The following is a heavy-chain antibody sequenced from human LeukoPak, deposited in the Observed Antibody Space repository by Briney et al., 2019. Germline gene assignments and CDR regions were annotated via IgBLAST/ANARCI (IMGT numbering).Heavy chain of an antibody. D-gene: IGHD6-13*01. V-gene: IGHV4-34*01. CDR3: NY. CDR2: IYYSGST. CDR1: GGSFSGYY. J-gene: IGHJ4*02. Sequence: PSETLSLTCAVYGGSFSGYYWSWIRQPPGKGLEWIGSIYYSGSTCYNPSLKSRVTISVDTSKNQFSLNLSSVTAADSSWLEGNYWGQGTLVTVSS.